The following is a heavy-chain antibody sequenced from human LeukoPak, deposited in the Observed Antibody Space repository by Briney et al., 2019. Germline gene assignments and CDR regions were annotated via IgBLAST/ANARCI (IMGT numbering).Heavy chain of an antibody. CDR2: INHSGST. J-gene: IGHJ4*02. CDR1: GGSFSGYY. CDR3: ARRRGSFDY. V-gene: IGHV4-34*01. D-gene: IGHD6-25*01. Sequence: SETLSLTCAVYGGSFSGYYWSWIRQPPGKGLEWIGEINHSGSTNYNPSLKSRATISVDTSKNQFSLKLSSVTAADTAVYYCARRRGSFDYWGQGTLVTVSS.